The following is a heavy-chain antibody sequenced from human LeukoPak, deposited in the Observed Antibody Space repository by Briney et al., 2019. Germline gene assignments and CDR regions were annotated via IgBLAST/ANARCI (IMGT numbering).Heavy chain of an antibody. V-gene: IGHV3-23*01. CDR3: AKSEEIQGTQYKEYFDL. D-gene: IGHD1-1*01. J-gene: IGHJ4*02. CDR2: ISGNGRTT. CDR1: GFTFSSYA. Sequence: GGSLRLSCAASGFTFSSYAMSWVRRAPGKGLEWVSAISGNGRTTTYADSAKGRFTISRDNSKNILYLQMNSLIDEDTAQYYCAKSEEIQGTQYKEYFDLWGQGTLVTVSS.